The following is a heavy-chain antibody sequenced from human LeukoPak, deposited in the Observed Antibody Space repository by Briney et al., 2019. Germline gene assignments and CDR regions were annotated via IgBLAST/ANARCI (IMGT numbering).Heavy chain of an antibody. V-gene: IGHV4-61*08. CDR2: IYYSGST. D-gene: IGHD2-21*02. CDR3: ARSPCGGDCYPPYYFDY. J-gene: IGHJ4*02. CDR1: GGSISSGGYY. Sequence: SQTLSLTCTVSGGSISSGGYYWSWIRQPRGKGLEWIGYIYYSGSTNYNPSLKSRVTISVDTSKNQFSLKLSSVTAADTAVYYCARSPCGGDCYPPYYFDYWGQGTLVTVSS.